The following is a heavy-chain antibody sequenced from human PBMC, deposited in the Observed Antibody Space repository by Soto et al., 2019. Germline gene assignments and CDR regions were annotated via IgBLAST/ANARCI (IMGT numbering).Heavy chain of an antibody. D-gene: IGHD3-9*01. J-gene: IGHJ6*02. CDR2: IFSHDEK. CDR1: GFSLSNARMG. Sequence: SGPTLVNPTETLTLTCTVSGFSLSNARMGVSWIRQPPGKALEWLAHIFSHDEKSYSTSLKSRITISKDTSKSQVVITMTNMDPVDTATYYSARTTSYDILTGIMDYYYGMDVWGQGTTVTVSS. CDR3: ARTTSYDILTGIMDYYYGMDV. V-gene: IGHV2-26*01.